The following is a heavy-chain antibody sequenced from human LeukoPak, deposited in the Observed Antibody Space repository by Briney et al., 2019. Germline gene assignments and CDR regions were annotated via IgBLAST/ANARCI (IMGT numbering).Heavy chain of an antibody. CDR2: ISAYNGNT. CDR3: ARDGYSSGWFDY. D-gene: IGHD6-19*01. J-gene: IGHJ4*02. CDR1: GYTFTSYG. V-gene: IGHV1-18*01. Sequence: GASVKVSCKASGYTFTSYGISWVRQAPGQGLEWMGWISAYNGNTNYAQKLQGRVTMTTDTSTSTAYVELRSLRSDDTAVYHCARDGYSSGWFDYWGQGTLVTVSS.